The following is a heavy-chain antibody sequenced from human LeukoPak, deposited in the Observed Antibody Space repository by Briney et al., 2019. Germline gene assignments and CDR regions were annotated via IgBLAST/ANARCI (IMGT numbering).Heavy chain of an antibody. CDR3: AKDWWVRGVRRYFDWLFKHPNP. Sequence: GGSLRLSCAASGFTFSSYGMSWVRQAPGRGLEWVSAISGSGGSTYYADSVKGRFTISRDNSKNTLYLQMNSLRAEDTAVYYCAKDWWVRGVRRYFDWLFKHPNPWGQGTLVTVSS. V-gene: IGHV3-23*01. CDR1: GFTFSSYG. J-gene: IGHJ5*02. D-gene: IGHD3-9*01. CDR2: ISGSGGST.